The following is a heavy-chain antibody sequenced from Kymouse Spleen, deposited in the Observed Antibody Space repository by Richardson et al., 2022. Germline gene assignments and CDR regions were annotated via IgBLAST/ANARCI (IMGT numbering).Heavy chain of an antibody. CDR2: IYYSGST. V-gene: IGHV4-39*01. CDR3: ARSCSSTSCQYYYYYYGMDV. Sequence: QLQLQESGPGLVKPSETLSLTCTVSGGSISSSSYYWGWIRQPPGKGLEWIGSIYYSGSTYYNPSLKSRVTISVDTSKNQFSLKLSSVTAADTAVYYCARSCSSTSCQYYYYYYGMDVWGQGTTVTVSS. D-gene: IGHD2-2*02. CDR1: GGSISSSSYY. J-gene: IGHJ6*02.